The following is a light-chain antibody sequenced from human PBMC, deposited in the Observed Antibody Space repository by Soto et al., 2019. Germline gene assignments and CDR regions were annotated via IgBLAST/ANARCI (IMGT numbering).Light chain of an antibody. CDR2: GAS. CDR3: QQRQYWPPIT. Sequence: ERVMTQSAATLSLSPGEGARLSCMASQSVSSNLAWYQQKPGHAPRLLLYGASTRATGIPARFSGSGSGTDFTLTISSLEPEDFAIYYCQQRQYWPPITVGQGKRLEI. CDR1: QSVSSN. V-gene: IGKV3D-15*01. J-gene: IGKJ5*01.